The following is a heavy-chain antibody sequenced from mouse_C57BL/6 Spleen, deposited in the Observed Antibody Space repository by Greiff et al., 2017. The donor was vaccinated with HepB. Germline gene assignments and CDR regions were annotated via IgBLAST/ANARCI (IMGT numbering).Heavy chain of an antibody. CDR1: GYTFTSYW. D-gene: IGHD2-1*01. Sequence: QVQLQQPGAELVRPGSSVKLSCKASGYTFTSYWMHWVKQRPIQGLEWIGNIDPSDSDTHYNQKFKDKATLTVDKSSSTAYMQLSSLTSEDSAVYYCARRDGNYGYFDYWGQGTTLTVSS. J-gene: IGHJ2*01. CDR3: ARRDGNYGYFDY. V-gene: IGHV1-52*01. CDR2: IDPSDSDT.